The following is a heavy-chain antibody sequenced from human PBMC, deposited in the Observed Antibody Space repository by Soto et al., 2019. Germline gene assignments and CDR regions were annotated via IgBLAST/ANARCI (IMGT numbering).Heavy chain of an antibody. CDR2: ISSSGSTI. CDR1: GFTFSDYY. Sequence: GALRLSCAASGFTFSDYYMSSIRQAPGKGLEWVSYISSSGSTIYYADSVKGRFTISRDNAKNSLYLQMNSLRAEDTAVYYCARVVDTVTCHFDYWGQGTLVTVSS. J-gene: IGHJ4*02. V-gene: IGHV3-11*01. D-gene: IGHD4-17*01. CDR3: ARVVDTVTCHFDY.